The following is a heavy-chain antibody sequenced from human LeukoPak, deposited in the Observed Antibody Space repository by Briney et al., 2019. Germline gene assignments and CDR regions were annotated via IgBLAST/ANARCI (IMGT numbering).Heavy chain of an antibody. V-gene: IGHV3-9*01. CDR1: GFTFDDYA. D-gene: IGHD2/OR15-2a*01. J-gene: IGHJ6*03. CDR3: AKDAYGGATFFYYMDV. Sequence: GGSLRLSCAGSGFTFDDYAMHWVRQTPGKGLEWVSGISWNSGNIAYADFVGGRFTISRDNAKNSLSLQMNSLSDEDTAVYYCAKDAYGGATFFYYMDVWGKGTTVPVSS. CDR2: ISWNSGNI.